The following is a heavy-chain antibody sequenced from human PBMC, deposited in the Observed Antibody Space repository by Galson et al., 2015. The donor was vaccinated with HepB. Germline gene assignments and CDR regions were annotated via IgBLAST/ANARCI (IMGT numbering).Heavy chain of an antibody. V-gene: IGHV5-10-1*01. CDR2: IDPSDSYT. Sequence: QSGAEVKKPGESLRISSKGSGYSFTSYWISWVRQMPGKGVEWMGRIDPSDSYTNYSPSFQGHVTIPADKSISTAYLQWSSLKASDTAMYYCARRAAADYYDSSGYYYWWYFDLWGRGTLVTVSS. J-gene: IGHJ2*01. CDR3: ARRAAADYYDSSGYYYWWYFDL. CDR1: GYSFTSYW. D-gene: IGHD3-22*01.